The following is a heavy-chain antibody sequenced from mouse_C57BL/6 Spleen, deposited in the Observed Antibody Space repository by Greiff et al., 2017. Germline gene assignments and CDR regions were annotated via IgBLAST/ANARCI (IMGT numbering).Heavy chain of an antibody. CDR1: GYTFTDYE. CDR2: IDPETGGT. Sequence: VQLQESGAELVRPGASVTLSCKASGYTFTDYEMHWVKQTPVHGLEWIGAIDPETGGTAYNQKFKGKDILTADKSSSTAYMELRSLTSEDSAVYYCTRWLPTHAMDYWGQGTSVTVSS. D-gene: IGHD2-2*01. V-gene: IGHV1-15*01. CDR3: TRWLPTHAMDY. J-gene: IGHJ4*01.